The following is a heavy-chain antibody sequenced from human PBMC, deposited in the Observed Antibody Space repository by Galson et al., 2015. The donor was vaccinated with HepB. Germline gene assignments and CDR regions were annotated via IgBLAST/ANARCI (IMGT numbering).Heavy chain of an antibody. D-gene: IGHD3-10*01. CDR1: GFIFSDYA. CDR3: AKDGGFGESLPVYYYYAMDV. CDR2: ISSSGGTT. Sequence: SLRLSCAASGFIFSDYAMSWVRQAPGKGLEWVPSISSSGGTTYDADSVKGRFTISRDNSKDTLYLHINSLRAEDTAVYYCAKDGGFGESLPVYYYYAMDVWGQGTTVTVSS. J-gene: IGHJ6*01. V-gene: IGHV3-23*01.